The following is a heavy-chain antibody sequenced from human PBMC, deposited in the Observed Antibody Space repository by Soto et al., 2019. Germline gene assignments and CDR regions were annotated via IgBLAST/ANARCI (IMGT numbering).Heavy chain of an antibody. J-gene: IGHJ4*02. CDR3: ARLPYSYVSLYFFDF. Sequence: GGSLRLSCAASGFTFSNSAVSWVRQSPGRGLEWVASISDRGGSTKYADSVNGRFTISRDNSRNTLFLQMDTLRAEDTAVYYCARLPYSYVSLYFFDFWGQGTLVTVSS. CDR1: GFTFSNSA. D-gene: IGHD5-18*01. V-gene: IGHV3-23*01. CDR2: ISDRGGST.